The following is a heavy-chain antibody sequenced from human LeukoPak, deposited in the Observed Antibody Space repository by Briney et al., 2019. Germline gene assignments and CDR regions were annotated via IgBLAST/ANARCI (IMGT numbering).Heavy chain of an antibody. V-gene: IGHV3-23*01. Sequence: GESLRLSCAASGFTFSSYAMSWVRQAPGQGLEWVSTISSSGGSTYYADSLKGRFTISRDYSKNTLFLQMNSLRAEDTAVYYCAKDHDGSESYYGHWGQGTLVTVSS. CDR1: GFTFSSYA. CDR2: ISSSGGST. D-gene: IGHD3-10*01. J-gene: IGHJ4*02. CDR3: AKDHDGSESYYGH.